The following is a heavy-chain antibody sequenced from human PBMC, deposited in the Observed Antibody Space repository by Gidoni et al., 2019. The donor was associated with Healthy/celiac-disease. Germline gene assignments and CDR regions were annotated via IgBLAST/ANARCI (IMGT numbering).Heavy chain of an antibody. CDR2: IIPIFGTA. Sequence: QVQLVQSGAEVKKPGCSVKVSCKASGGTFRSYALSWVRQAPGQGLEWRGGIIPIFGTANYAQKFQGRVTMTADESTSTAYMELSSLISEDTAVYYCARAGAYCSGCSCYSAPTWYYYMDVWGKGTTVTVSS. J-gene: IGHJ6*03. V-gene: IGHV1-69*01. CDR1: GGTFRSYA. D-gene: IGHD2-15*01. CDR3: ARAGAYCSGCSCYSAPTWYYYMDV.